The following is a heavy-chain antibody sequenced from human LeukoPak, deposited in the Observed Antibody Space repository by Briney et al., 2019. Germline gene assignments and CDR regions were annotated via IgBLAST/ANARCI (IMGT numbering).Heavy chain of an antibody. J-gene: IGHJ4*02. V-gene: IGHV1-46*01. D-gene: IGHD6-19*01. CDR1: GYTFTSYY. CDR2: INPSGGST. CDR3: ARIIRYSSGRSDY. Sequence: ASVKVSCKASGYTFTSYYMHWVRQAPGQGLEWMGIINPSGGSTNYAQKLQGRVTMTTDTSTSTAYMELRSLRSDDTAVYYCARIIRYSSGRSDYWGQGTLVTVSS.